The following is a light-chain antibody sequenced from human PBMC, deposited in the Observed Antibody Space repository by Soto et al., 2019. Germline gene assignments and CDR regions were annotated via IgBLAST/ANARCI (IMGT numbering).Light chain of an antibody. CDR1: QSITIW. Sequence: DIQMTQSPSTLSASVGDRVTITCRASQSITIWLAWYQQKPGKAPKLLIFDASSLESGVPSRFSGSGSGTEFTLTISILQPDDFATYYCHHYNSYSWTFGQGTKVEIK. CDR2: DAS. J-gene: IGKJ1*01. CDR3: HHYNSYSWT. V-gene: IGKV1-5*01.